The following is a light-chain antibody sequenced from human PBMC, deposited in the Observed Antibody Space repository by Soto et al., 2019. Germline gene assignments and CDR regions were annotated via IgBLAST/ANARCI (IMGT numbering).Light chain of an antibody. V-gene: IGKV1-5*03. J-gene: IGKJ1*01. CDR1: QSINGW. CDR3: HQYHNFPRT. CDR2: KAS. Sequence: DIKMTQSPSTLSASVRDRVTITCLASQSINGWLAWYQQKPGQAPNLLIYKASTLESGVPSRFSGSGSGTEFTLTVSSLQPDDFATYYCHQYHNFPRTFGQGTKVDNK.